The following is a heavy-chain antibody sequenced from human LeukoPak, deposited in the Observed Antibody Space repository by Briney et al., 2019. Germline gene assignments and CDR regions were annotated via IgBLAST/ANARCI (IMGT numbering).Heavy chain of an antibody. V-gene: IGHV4-61*02. CDR3: ARYGFWGYCSGGSCYSDYYFYMDV. CDR1: GGSISSGSYY. J-gene: IGHJ6*03. Sequence: SQTLSLTCTVSGGSISSGSYYWSWIRQPAGKGLEWIGRIYTSGSTNYNPSLKSRVTISVDTSKNQFSLKLSSVTAADTAVYYCARYGFWGYCSGGSCYSDYYFYMDVWGKGTTVTVSS. CDR2: IYTSGST. D-gene: IGHD2-15*01.